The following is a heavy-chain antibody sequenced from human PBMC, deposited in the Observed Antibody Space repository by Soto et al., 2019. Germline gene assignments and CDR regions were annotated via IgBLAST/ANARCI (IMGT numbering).Heavy chain of an antibody. CDR1: GGTFSSYA. CDR3: ARGFWRGSGAHGFDP. Sequence: SVKVSCKASGGTFSSYAISWVRQAPGQGLEWMGGIIPIFGTANYAQKFQGRVTITADESTSTAYMELSSLRTEDTAVYYCARGFWRGSGAHGFDPWGQGTLVTVSS. CDR2: IIPIFGTA. J-gene: IGHJ5*02. D-gene: IGHD3-3*01. V-gene: IGHV1-69*13.